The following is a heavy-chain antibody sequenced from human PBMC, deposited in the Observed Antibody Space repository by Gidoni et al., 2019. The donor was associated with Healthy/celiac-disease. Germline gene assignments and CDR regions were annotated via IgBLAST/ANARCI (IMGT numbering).Heavy chain of an antibody. CDR2: ISSSSSYI. Sequence: EVQLVESGGGLVKPGGSLSLPCAASGFPFSSYSMNWVRQAPGKGLEWVSSISSSSSYIYYADSVKGRFTISRDNAKNSLYLQMNSLRAEDTAVYYCARVPVDTAMVTVYWGQGTLVTVSS. CDR3: ARVPVDTAMVTVY. V-gene: IGHV3-21*01. J-gene: IGHJ4*02. D-gene: IGHD5-18*01. CDR1: GFPFSSYS.